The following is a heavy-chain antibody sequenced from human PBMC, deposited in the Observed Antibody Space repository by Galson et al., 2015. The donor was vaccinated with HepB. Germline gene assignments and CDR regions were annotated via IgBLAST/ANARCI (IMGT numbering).Heavy chain of an antibody. CDR3: ARDPRYSYGYESDY. CDR2: INPNSGGT. J-gene: IGHJ4*02. Sequence: SVKVSCKASGYTFTGYYMHWVRQAPGQGLEWMGRINPNSGGTNYAQKFQGRVTMTRDTSISTAYMELSRLRSDDTAVYYCARDPRYSYGYESDYWGQGTLVTVSS. CDR1: GYTFTGYY. V-gene: IGHV1-2*06. D-gene: IGHD5-18*01.